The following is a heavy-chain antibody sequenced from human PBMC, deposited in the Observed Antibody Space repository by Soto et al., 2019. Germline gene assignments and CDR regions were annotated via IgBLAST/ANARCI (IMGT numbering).Heavy chain of an antibody. J-gene: IGHJ4*02. V-gene: IGHV1-3*01. CDR1: GYTFTSYA. Sequence: ASVKVSCKASGYTFTSYAMHWVRQAPGQRLEWMGWINAGNGNTKYSQKFQGRVTITRDISASTAYMELSSLRSEDTAVYYCANALGLYYFDYWGQGTLVTVSS. D-gene: IGHD3-16*01. CDR2: INAGNGNT. CDR3: ANALGLYYFDY.